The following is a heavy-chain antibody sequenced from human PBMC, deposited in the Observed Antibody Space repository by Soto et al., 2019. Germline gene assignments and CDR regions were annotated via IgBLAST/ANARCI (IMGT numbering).Heavy chain of an antibody. Sequence: PSETLSLTCTFSGGSISSYYWSLIRQPPGKGLEWIGYIYYSGSTNYNPSLKSRVTISVDTSKNQFSLKLSSVTAADTAVYYCARVTTAISFYYYGMDVWGQGTTVTVS. CDR1: GGSISSYY. D-gene: IGHD4-17*01. CDR2: IYYSGST. J-gene: IGHJ6*02. V-gene: IGHV4-59*01. CDR3: ARVTTAISFYYYGMDV.